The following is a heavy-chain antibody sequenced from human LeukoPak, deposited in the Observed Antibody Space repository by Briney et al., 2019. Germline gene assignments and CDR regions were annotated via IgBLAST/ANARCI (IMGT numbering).Heavy chain of an antibody. CDR2: IYPGDSDT. CDR3: ARRAGRAAASSHWFDP. Sequence: GESLKISCKGSGYSFTSYRIGWVRQMPGKGLEWMGIIYPGDSDTRYSPSFQGQVTISADKSISTAYLQWSSLKASDTAMYYCARRAGRAAASSHWFDPWGQGTLVTVSS. J-gene: IGHJ5*02. D-gene: IGHD6-13*01. CDR1: GYSFTSYR. V-gene: IGHV5-51*01.